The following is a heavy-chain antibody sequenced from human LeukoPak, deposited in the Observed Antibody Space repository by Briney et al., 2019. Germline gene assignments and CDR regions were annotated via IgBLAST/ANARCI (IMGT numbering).Heavy chain of an antibody. CDR3: AKESGYYGSGSYYFDY. J-gene: IGHJ4*02. V-gene: IGHV3-30*18. CDR2: ISYDGSNK. Sequence: PGGSLRLSCAASGFTFSSYWMHWVRQAPGKGLEWVAVISYDGSNKYYADSVKGRFTISRDNSKNTLYLQMNSLRAEDTAVYYCAKESGYYGSGSYYFDYWGQGTLVTVSS. D-gene: IGHD3-10*01. CDR1: GFTFSSYW.